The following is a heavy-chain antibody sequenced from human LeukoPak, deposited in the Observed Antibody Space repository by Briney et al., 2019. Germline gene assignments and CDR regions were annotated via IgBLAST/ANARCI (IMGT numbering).Heavy chain of an antibody. J-gene: IGHJ4*02. D-gene: IGHD3-10*01. CDR3: ASETYYYGSESYYKGQL. CDR1: GFAFSRYL. CDR2: LNSDGSST. V-gene: IGHV3-74*01. Sequence: GGSLRLSCAASGFAFSRYLMHWGRQAPGKGLVWVSRLNSDGSSTTYADTVKGRFTISRDNAKNMLYLQMNSLRAEDTAVYYCASETYYYGSESYYKGQLWGQGTLVTVSS.